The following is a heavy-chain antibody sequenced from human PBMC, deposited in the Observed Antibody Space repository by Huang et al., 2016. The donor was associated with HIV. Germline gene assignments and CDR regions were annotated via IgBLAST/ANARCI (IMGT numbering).Heavy chain of an antibody. V-gene: IGHV1-18*04. CDR1: GYKFHIYE. J-gene: IGHJ4*02. CDR2: ISGDNVST. Sequence: QLHLVQSGPEVKQPGASVKVSCKASGYKFHIYEITWVRQTPGQGLECMGWISGDNVSTRFAQKFQDRRTMTTDVSTSTAYLELRSLRLDDTAVYYCARTKGEFDFWGQGALVTVSS. D-gene: IGHD3-16*01. CDR3: ARTKGEFDF.